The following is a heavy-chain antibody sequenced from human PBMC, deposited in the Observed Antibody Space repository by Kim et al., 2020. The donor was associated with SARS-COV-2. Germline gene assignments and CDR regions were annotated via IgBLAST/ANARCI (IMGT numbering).Heavy chain of an antibody. CDR3: ARDSSGWYGWDFDY. D-gene: IGHD6-19*01. J-gene: IGHJ4*02. Sequence: ADSVKGRFTISRDNAKNSLYLQMNSLRAEDTAVYYCARDSSGWYGWDFDYWGQGTLVTVSS. V-gene: IGHV3-11*06.